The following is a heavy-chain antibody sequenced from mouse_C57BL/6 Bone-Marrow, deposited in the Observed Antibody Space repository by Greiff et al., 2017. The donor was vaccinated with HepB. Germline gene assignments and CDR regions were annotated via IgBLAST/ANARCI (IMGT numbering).Heavy chain of an antibody. J-gene: IGHJ2*01. CDR1: GYTFTSYW. Sequence: VQLQQPGAELVMPGASVKLSCKASGYTFTSYWMHWVKQRPGQGLEWIGEIDPSDSYTNYNQKFKGKSTLTVDKSSSTAYMQLSSLTSEDSAVYYGARVGGRALDYWGQGTTLTVSS. D-gene: IGHD1-1*02. CDR2: IDPSDSYT. CDR3: ARVGGRALDY. V-gene: IGHV1-69*01.